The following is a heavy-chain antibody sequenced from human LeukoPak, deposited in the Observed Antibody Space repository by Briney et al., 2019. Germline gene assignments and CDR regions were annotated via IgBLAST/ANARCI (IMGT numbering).Heavy chain of an antibody. CDR3: ARVSGYDWESFYDY. D-gene: IGHD5-12*01. CDR1: GGSIGSGTYY. V-gene: IGHV4-39*07. J-gene: IGHJ4*02. Sequence: SETLSLTCTVSGGSIGSGTYYWGWIRQSPGKGLEWIGSIYYSGSTYYNPSLKSRVTISVDTSKNQFSLKLSSVTAADTAVYYCARVSGYDWESFYDYWGQGTLVTVSS. CDR2: IYYSGST.